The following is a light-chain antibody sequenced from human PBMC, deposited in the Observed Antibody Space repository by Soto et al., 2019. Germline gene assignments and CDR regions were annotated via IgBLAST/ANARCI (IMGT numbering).Light chain of an antibody. CDR3: SSYAGSNNVL. V-gene: IGLV2-8*01. CDR2: EVS. Sequence: QSALTQPPSASGSPGLSVTISCTGTSNDVGGYNYVSWYQHHPGKAPKLMISEVSKRPSGVPDRFSGSKSGNTASLTVSGLQAEDEADYYCSSYAGSNNVLFGGGTKLTVL. J-gene: IGLJ2*01. CDR1: SNDVGGYNY.